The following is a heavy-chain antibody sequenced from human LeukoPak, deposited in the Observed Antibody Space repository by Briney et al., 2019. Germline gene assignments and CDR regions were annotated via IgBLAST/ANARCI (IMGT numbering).Heavy chain of an antibody. Sequence: GGSLRLSCAASGFTFSSYAMSWVRQAPGKGLEWVAFIWYDGRNKKYADSVKGRLTVSRDNSKNTLYLQVHSLRAEDTAVYYCARGRLYVDDEVEGGSDYWGQGTLVTVSS. CDR1: GFTFSSYA. D-gene: IGHD3-9*01. V-gene: IGHV3-33*08. CDR3: ARGRLYVDDEVEGGSDY. CDR2: IWYDGRNK. J-gene: IGHJ4*02.